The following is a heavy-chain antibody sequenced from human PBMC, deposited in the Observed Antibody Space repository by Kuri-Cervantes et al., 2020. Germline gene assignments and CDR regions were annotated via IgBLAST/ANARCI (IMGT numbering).Heavy chain of an antibody. CDR3: AKDGYSSGGDAFDI. J-gene: IGHJ3*02. D-gene: IGHD6-19*01. CDR2: SRYDVGDT. V-gene: IGHV3-43*01. Sequence: TFSRYDVGDTYFPGSVRGRFTISRDNAKNSLYLQMNSLRAEDTALYYCAKDGYSSGGDAFDIWGQGTMVTVSS.